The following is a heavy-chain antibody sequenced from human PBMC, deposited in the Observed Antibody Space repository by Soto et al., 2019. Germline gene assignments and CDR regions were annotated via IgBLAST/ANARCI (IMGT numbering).Heavy chain of an antibody. Sequence: QVQLQESGPGLVEPSGTLSLTCVVSGGSISSDSWWSWVRQPPGKGLEWIGEIYHSGSTNYNPSLKRRVTISVDKSKNQFSLKLSSVTAAETAVYYCARGGTGDLGYWGQGTLVTVSS. CDR2: IYHSGST. CDR3: ARGGTGDLGY. D-gene: IGHD3-16*01. J-gene: IGHJ4*02. CDR1: GGSISSDSW. V-gene: IGHV4-4*02.